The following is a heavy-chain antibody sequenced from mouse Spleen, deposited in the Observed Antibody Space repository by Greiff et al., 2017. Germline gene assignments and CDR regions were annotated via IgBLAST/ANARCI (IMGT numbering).Heavy chain of an antibody. CDR2: ISSGGSYT. D-gene: IGHD2-4*01. CDR1: GFTFSSYG. V-gene: IGHV5-6*01. Sequence: EVKLVESGGDLVKPGGSLKLSCAASGFTFSSYGMSWVRQTPDKRLEWVATISSGGSYTYYPDSVKGRFTISRDNAKNTLYLQMSSLKSEDTAMYYCAREDYDRYYFDYWGQGTTLTVSS. CDR3: AREDYDRYYFDY. J-gene: IGHJ2*01.